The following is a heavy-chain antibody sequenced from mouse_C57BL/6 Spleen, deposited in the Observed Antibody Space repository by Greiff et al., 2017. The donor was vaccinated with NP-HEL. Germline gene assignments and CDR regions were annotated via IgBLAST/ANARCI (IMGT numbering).Heavy chain of an antibody. CDR2: IDPSDSYT. Sequence: VQLQQPGAELVKPGASVKLSCKASGYTFTSYWMQWVKQRPGQGLEWIGEIDPSDSYTNYNQKFKGKATLTVDTSSSTAYMQLSSLTSEDSAVYYCARCGYYGSSRDYFDYWGQGTTLTVSS. CDR3: ARCGYYGSSRDYFDY. V-gene: IGHV1-50*01. CDR1: GYTFTSYW. D-gene: IGHD1-1*01. J-gene: IGHJ2*01.